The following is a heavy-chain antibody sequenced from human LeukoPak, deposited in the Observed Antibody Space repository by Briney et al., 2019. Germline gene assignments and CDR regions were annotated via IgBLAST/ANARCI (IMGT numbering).Heavy chain of an antibody. Sequence: GGSLRSSCAAFGFTFSSYGMQGVRQAPGKGREWGGVISYDGSNKYYADSVKGRFTISRDNSKNTLYLQMNSLRAEDTAVYYCAREGCSSTSCYVPVIWGQGTLVTVSS. J-gene: IGHJ4*02. D-gene: IGHD2-2*01. CDR1: GFTFSSYG. CDR2: ISYDGSNK. CDR3: AREGCSSTSCYVPVI. V-gene: IGHV3-30*03.